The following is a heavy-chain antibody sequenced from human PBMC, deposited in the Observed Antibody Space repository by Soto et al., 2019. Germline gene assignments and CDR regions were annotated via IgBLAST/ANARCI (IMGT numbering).Heavy chain of an antibody. CDR2: IYPGDSDT. V-gene: IGHV5-51*01. CDR3: ARHSIGHYGDYQLDY. Sequence: PGPSLKISGKGSGYSFTSYWSGWVRQKTGKGLEWMGIIYPGDSDTRYSPSFQGQVTISADKSISTAYLQWSSLKASDTAMYYCARHSIGHYGDYQLDYWGQGTLVTVSS. CDR1: GYSFTSYW. D-gene: IGHD4-17*01. J-gene: IGHJ4*02.